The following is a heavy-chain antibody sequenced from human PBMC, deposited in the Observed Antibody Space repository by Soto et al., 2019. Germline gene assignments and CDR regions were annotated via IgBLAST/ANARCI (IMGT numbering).Heavy chain of an antibody. Sequence: ASVKVSCKASGYTFIRYGITWVRQAPGQGLERMGWISTNNGNTDYAQKFQGRVTMTADTLTSTAYMELLNLRSDDTAMYYCARFTDGEYCSGGTCYSNYWGQGTLVTVSS. CDR3: ARFTDGEYCSGGTCYSNY. J-gene: IGHJ4*02. V-gene: IGHV1-18*01. D-gene: IGHD2-15*01. CDR2: ISTNNGNT. CDR1: GYTFIRYG.